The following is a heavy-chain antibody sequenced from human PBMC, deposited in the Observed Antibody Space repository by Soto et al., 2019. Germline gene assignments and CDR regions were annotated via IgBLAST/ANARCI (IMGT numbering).Heavy chain of an antibody. CDR1: GFSLSTTAEG. CDR2: IYWDDDE. J-gene: IGHJ4*02. V-gene: IGHV2-5*02. CDR3: AHGSCSSADCYPNPYLDY. Sequence: QITLKESGPTLVKPTQTLTLTCTFSGFSLSTTAEGVGWIRQPPGKALEWLALIYWDDDERYSPSLKSRLTITKDTSKNQVVITMTNVHPVDTATYYCAHGSCSSADCYPNPYLDYWGQGILVTVSS. D-gene: IGHD2-2*01.